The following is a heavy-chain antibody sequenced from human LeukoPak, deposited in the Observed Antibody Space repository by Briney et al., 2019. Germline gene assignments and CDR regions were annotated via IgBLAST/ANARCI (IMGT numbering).Heavy chain of an antibody. CDR3: ARSQHMENWFDP. J-gene: IGHJ5*02. Sequence: ASVKVSCKASGYTFSSHYYHWVRQAPGQGLEWMGIIIPSAGSTTYAQNFQGRVNMIRDMPTSTVYMELSGLTSDDTAVYYCARSQHMENWFDPWGQGTLVTVSS. CDR1: GYTFSSHY. V-gene: IGHV1-46*01. CDR2: IIPSAGST. D-gene: IGHD2-21*01.